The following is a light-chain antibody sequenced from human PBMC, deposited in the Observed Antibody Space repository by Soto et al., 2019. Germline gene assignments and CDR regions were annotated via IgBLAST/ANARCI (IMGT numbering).Light chain of an antibody. CDR1: QSVSSN. J-gene: IGKJ5*01. CDR3: QPYDNWPPIT. CDR2: GAS. V-gene: IGKV3-15*01. Sequence: EIVMTQSPATLSVSPGERATLSCRASQSVSSNLAWYQQKPGRAPRLLIYGASTRATGIPARFSGSGSGTEFTLTISSLQSEDFAVYYCQPYDNWPPITFGQGTRLEIK.